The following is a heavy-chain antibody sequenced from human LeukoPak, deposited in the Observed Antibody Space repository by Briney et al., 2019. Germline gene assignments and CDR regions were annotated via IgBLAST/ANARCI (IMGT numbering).Heavy chain of an antibody. CDR1: GFTFSSYS. Sequence: GGSLRLSCAASGFTFSSYSMNWVRQAPGKGLEWVSYISSSSSTIYYADSVKGRFTISRDNAKNSLYLQMNSLRAEDTALYYCGKAYDMWTGLSLGVGYWGRGTLLTVSS. CDR3: GKAYDMWTGLSLGVGY. D-gene: IGHD3-9*01. CDR2: ISSSSSTI. V-gene: IGHV3-48*04. J-gene: IGHJ4*02.